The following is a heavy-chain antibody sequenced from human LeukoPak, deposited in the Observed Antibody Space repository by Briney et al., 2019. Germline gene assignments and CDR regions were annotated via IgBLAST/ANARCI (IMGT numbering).Heavy chain of an antibody. V-gene: IGHV3-23*01. CDR3: AKDRFLGGYNYGYDH. CDR2: ISGSGGST. D-gene: IGHD5-24*01. J-gene: IGHJ4*02. Sequence: GGSLRLSCAASGFTFSAYAMSWVRQAPGKGLEWVSVISGSGGSTYYADSVKGRFTISRDNSKKTLYLQMNGLRAEDTAVYYCAKDRFLGGYNYGYDHWGQGTLATVSS. CDR1: GFTFSAYA.